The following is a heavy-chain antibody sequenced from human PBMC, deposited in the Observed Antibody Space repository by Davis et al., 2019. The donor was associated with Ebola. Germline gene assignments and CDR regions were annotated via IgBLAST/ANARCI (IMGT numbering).Heavy chain of an antibody. J-gene: IGHJ4*02. CDR1: GGSFSGYY. CDR3: ARIVGTTTYFDY. Sequence: PSETLSLTCAVYGGSFSGYYWSWIRQPAGKGLEWIGRIYTSGSTNYNPSLKSRVTISVDTSKNQFSLKLSSVTAADTAVYYCARIVGTTTYFDYWGQGTLVTVSS. D-gene: IGHD1-26*01. V-gene: IGHV4-59*10. CDR2: IYTSGST.